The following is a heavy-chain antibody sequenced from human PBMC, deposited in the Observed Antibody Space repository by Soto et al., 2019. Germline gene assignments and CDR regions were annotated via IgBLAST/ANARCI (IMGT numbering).Heavy chain of an antibody. V-gene: IGHV3-23*01. J-gene: IGHJ6*02. CDR2: ISGSGGST. CDR3: AKDRFCGGDCYSSPPRYYYYYGMDV. CDR1: GFTFSSYA. Sequence: GGSLRLSCAASGFTFSSYAMGWVRQAPGKGLEWVSAISGSGGSTYYADSVKGRFTISRDNSKNTLYLQMNSLRAEDTAVYYCAKDRFCGGDCYSSPPRYYYYYGMDVWGQGTTVTVSS. D-gene: IGHD2-21*02.